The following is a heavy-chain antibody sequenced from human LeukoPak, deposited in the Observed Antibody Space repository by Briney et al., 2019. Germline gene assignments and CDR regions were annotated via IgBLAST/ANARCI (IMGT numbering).Heavy chain of an antibody. CDR3: ARLGYSGYSFDY. J-gene: IGHJ4*02. D-gene: IGHD1-26*01. V-gene: IGHV4-59*12. Sequence: SETLSLTCTVSGGSISSYYWSWVRQPPGKGLQRIGNIYYNGSTNYNPSLKSRVTISIDTSKNQFSLKLTSVTAADTAVYYCARLGYSGYSFDYWGQGTLITVSS. CDR2: IYYNGST. CDR1: GGSISSYY.